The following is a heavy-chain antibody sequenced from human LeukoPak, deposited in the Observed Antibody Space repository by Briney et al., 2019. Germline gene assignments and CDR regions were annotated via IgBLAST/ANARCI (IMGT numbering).Heavy chain of an antibody. Sequence: GESLKISCKGSGYGFTTFWISWVRQMPGKGLEWMGMIDPSDSNTNYSPSFQGHVTISADRSISTAFLQWSSLKASDTAMYYCARLGSSGWYLDYWGQGTLVTVSS. CDR3: ARLGSSGWYLDY. J-gene: IGHJ4*02. CDR1: GYGFTTFW. V-gene: IGHV5-10-1*01. D-gene: IGHD6-19*01. CDR2: IDPSDSNT.